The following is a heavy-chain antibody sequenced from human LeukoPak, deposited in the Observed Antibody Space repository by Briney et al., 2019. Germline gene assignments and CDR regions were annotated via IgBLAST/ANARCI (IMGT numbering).Heavy chain of an antibody. CDR3: ARGWSAWNYYYYMDV. CDR1: GGSFIVYY. V-gene: IGHV4-34*01. Sequence: SETLSLPCAVYGGSFIVYYWSWILQPPGKGVELSREFNHRGSPNYNPPLKSRVTISVDTSKNQFSLKLSSVPAADTAVYYCARGWSAWNYYYYMDVWGKGTTVTVSS. CDR2: FNHRGSP. D-gene: IGHD1-1*01. J-gene: IGHJ6*03.